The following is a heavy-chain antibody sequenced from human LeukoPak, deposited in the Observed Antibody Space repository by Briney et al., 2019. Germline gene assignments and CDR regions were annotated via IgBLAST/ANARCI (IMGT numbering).Heavy chain of an antibody. CDR2: MSGSGGST. J-gene: IGHJ4*02. Sequence: GGSLRLSCAASEFTFSSYAMNWVRQGPGKGPQWVSAMSGSGGSTYYADTVKGRFTISRDNSKNTLYLQMNSLRAEDTAVYYCAKGGRFLEWLLLFDYWGKGTLVTVSS. D-gene: IGHD3-3*01. V-gene: IGHV3-23*01. CDR1: EFTFSSYA. CDR3: AKGGRFLEWLLLFDY.